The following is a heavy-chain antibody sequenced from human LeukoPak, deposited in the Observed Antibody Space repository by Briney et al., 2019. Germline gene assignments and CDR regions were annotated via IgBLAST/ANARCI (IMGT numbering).Heavy chain of an antibody. CDR1: GGSFSGYY. Sequence: SETLSLTCAVYGGSFSGYYWSWIRQPPGKGLEWIGEINHSGSTNYNPSLKSRVTISVDTSKNQFSLKLSFVTAADTAVYYCARDPYYYDSSGYYSTDYWGQGTLVTVSS. CDR2: INHSGST. J-gene: IGHJ4*02. D-gene: IGHD3-22*01. V-gene: IGHV4-34*01. CDR3: ARDPYYYDSSGYYSTDY.